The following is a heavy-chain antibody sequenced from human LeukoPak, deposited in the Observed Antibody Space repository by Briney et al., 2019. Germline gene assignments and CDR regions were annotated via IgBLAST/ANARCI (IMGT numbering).Heavy chain of an antibody. Sequence: SVKVSCKASGGTFSSYAIRWVRQAPGQGLEWMGRIIPIFGTANYAQKFQGRVTITTDESTSTAYMELSSLRSEDTAVYYCAVSPTHDSSGYYYETSIDYWGQGTLVTVSS. CDR3: AVSPTHDSSGYYYETSIDY. J-gene: IGHJ4*02. CDR1: GGTFSSYA. D-gene: IGHD3-22*01. V-gene: IGHV1-69*05. CDR2: IIPIFGTA.